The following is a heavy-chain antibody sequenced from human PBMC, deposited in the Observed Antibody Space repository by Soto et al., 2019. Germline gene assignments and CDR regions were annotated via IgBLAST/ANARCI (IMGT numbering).Heavy chain of an antibody. CDR1: GFTFSSYA. Sequence: EVQVLESGGGLVQPGGSLRLSCAASGFTFSSYAMNWVRQAPGKGLEWVSVISGSGGSTYYADSVKGRFTISRDNSKNTLYLQMNSLRAEDTAVYYCARRSSGWYFDYWGQATLVTVSS. V-gene: IGHV3-23*01. CDR3: ARRSSGWYFDY. D-gene: IGHD6-19*01. CDR2: ISGSGGST. J-gene: IGHJ4*02.